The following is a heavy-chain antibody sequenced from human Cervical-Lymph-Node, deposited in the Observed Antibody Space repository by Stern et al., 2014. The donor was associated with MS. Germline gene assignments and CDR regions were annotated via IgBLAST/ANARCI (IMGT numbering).Heavy chain of an antibody. CDR2: ISPGDSET. V-gene: IGHV5-51*01. J-gene: IGHJ4*02. CDR3: ARQTTAWASDV. Sequence: VQLVESGAELIRPGESLKISCKGSGYKFSIHWIAWVRQMPGKGLEWMGIISPGDSETRYSPSFQGQVTMSADKSTSTAYLQWSSLNASDTAMYFCARQTTAWASDVWGQGTLVTVSS. CDR1: GYKFSIHW. D-gene: IGHD1-14*01.